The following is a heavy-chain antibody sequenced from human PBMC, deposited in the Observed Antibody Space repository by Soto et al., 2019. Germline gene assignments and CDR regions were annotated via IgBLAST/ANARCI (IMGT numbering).Heavy chain of an antibody. J-gene: IGHJ2*01. CDR3: AKDGFITHFGVVGGYFDL. CDR1: GFTFDDFA. Sequence: EVQLVESGGGLVQPGRSLRLSCAASGFTFDDFAMHWVRQAPGKGLEWVSGISSNSGTLVYADSVKGRFTISRDNAKNSLYLQMNSLRPEDTALYYCAKDGFITHFGVVGGYFDLWGRGTLVTVSS. CDR2: ISSNSGTL. D-gene: IGHD3-3*01. V-gene: IGHV3-9*01.